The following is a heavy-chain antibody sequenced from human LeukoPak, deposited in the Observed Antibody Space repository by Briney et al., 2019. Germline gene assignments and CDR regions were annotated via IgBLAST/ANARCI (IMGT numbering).Heavy chain of an antibody. CDR2: IYYSGST. Sequence: SETLSLTCTVSGGSISSSSYYWGWIRQPPGKGLEWIGSIYYSGSTYYNPSLKSRVTISADTSKNQFSLKLSSVTAADTAVYYCARGPVRDYGYYYYYYMDVWGKGTTVTISS. CDR3: ARGPVRDYGYYYYYYMDV. CDR1: GGSISSSSYY. D-gene: IGHD4/OR15-4a*01. J-gene: IGHJ6*03. V-gene: IGHV4-39*07.